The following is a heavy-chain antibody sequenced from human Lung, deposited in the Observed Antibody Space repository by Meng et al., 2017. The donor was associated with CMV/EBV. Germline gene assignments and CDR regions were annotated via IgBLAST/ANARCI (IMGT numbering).Heavy chain of an antibody. V-gene: IGHV4-4*02. CDR1: GDSISSSYW. D-gene: IGHD5-24*01. J-gene: IGHJ4*02. CDR2: IYHSGST. CDR3: ARVNIGWRPFDY. Sequence: SETLSLXCAVSGDSISSSYWWSWVRQPPGKGLEWIGEIYHSGSTNYNPSLKSRVTISVDKSKNQFSLNLRSVTAADTAVYFCARVNIGWRPFDYWGQGTLVTVSS.